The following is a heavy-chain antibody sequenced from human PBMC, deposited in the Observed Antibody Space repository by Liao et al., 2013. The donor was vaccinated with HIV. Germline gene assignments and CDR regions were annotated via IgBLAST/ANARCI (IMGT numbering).Heavy chain of an antibody. J-gene: IGHJ3*02. D-gene: IGHD3-10*01. CDR3: ARAGSGAFDI. CDR2: IYHSGST. CDR1: GGSFSGYS. V-gene: IGHV4-34*01. Sequence: QVQLQQWGTGLLKPSETLSLTCAVYGGSFSGYSWSWIRQPPGKGLEWIGYIYHSGSTYYNPSLKSRVTMSVDRSKNQFSLKLSSVTAADTAVYYCARAGSGAFDIWAKGQWSPSLQ.